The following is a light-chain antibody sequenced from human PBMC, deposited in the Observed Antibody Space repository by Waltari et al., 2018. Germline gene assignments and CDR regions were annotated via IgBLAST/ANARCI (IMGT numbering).Light chain of an antibody. CDR1: SNNIGSYNS. V-gene: IGLV2-23*01. J-gene: IGLJ1*01. CDR3: CSYGGPSIYV. CDR2: EAN. Sequence: QSALTQPASVSGSPGQSITISCTGASNNIGSYNSVSWYQQHPGNAPKLRIYEANKRPSWVSHRFSASRSGNTASLTISGLQAEDEAAYYCCSYGGPSIYVFGNATRVTV.